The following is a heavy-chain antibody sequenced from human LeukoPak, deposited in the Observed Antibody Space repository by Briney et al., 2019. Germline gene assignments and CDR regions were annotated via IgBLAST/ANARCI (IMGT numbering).Heavy chain of an antibody. CDR1: GGSISSSSYY. J-gene: IGHJ2*01. V-gene: IGHV4-61*01. CDR2: FYYSGST. CDR3: ARESWFVGNWYFDL. D-gene: IGHD6-13*01. Sequence: SETLSLTCTVSGGSISSSSYYWGWIRQPPGKGLEWIGFFYYSGSTDYNPSLKSRVTISVDTSKNQFSLKLSSVTAADTAVYYCARESWFVGNWYFDLWGRGTLVTVSS.